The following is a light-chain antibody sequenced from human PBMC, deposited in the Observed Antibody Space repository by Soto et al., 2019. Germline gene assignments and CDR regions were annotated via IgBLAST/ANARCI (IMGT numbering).Light chain of an antibody. Sequence: VLTQPPSASGTPGQRVFISCSGSSSNIGGTNYAYWYQQLPGAAPKLLMHSNNLRPSGVPERISGSESGTSASLAISGLRSEDEAVYYCASWDDRLGDVIFGGGTKVTVL. V-gene: IGLV1-47*02. CDR3: ASWDDRLGDVI. CDR1: SSNIGGTNY. J-gene: IGLJ2*01. CDR2: SNN.